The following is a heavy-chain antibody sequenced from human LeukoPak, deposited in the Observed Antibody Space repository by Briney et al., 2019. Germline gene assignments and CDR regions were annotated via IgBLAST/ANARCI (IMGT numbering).Heavy chain of an antibody. CDR1: GFTFIRNA. J-gene: IGHJ4*02. Sequence: GGSLRLSCAASGFTFIRNAMTWVRQAPGMGLEWVSSVIDSGKDTYYAGSVKGRFTISRDNSKDTLYLQMNSLRVEDTAVYYCAKGVVDRGADCWGQGALVTVSS. D-gene: IGHD2-15*01. V-gene: IGHV3-23*01. CDR2: VIDSGKDT. CDR3: AKGVVDRGADC.